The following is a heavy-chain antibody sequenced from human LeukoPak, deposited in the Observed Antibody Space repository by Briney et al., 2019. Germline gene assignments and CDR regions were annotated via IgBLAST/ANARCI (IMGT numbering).Heavy chain of an antibody. CDR1: GFIFSDYY. Sequence: PGGSLRLSCAASGFIFSDYYMSWVRQAPGGGLELVAYSSSSAGSSVSYADSVKGRFTISRDNANNSLSLQMNALRAADSAVYYCARLRGFIDYWGQGTVVTVSS. V-gene: IGHV3-11*01. CDR3: ARLRGFIDY. D-gene: IGHD3-10*01. J-gene: IGHJ4*02. CDR2: SSSSAGSSV.